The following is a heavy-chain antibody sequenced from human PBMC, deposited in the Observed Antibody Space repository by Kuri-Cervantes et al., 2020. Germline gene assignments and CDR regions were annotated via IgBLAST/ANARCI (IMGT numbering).Heavy chain of an antibody. Sequence: ASVKVSCKASGYTFTSYAMHWVRQAPGQRLEWMGWINACNGDTKYSQKFQGRVTITRDTSASTAYMELSSLRSDDTAVYSCARENLDGFDNWGQGTLGTVSS. J-gene: IGHJ3*02. CDR2: INACNGDT. CDR1: GYTFTSYA. CDR3: ARENLDGFDN. V-gene: IGHV1-3*01.